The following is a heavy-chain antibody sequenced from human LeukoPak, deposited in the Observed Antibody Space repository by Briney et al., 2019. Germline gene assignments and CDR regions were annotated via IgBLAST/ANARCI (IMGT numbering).Heavy chain of an antibody. V-gene: IGHV4-30-4*01. CDR3: ARVSTSRVDY. J-gene: IGHJ4*02. CDR2: IYYSGST. Sequence: SETLSLTCTVSGGSISSGDYYWSWIRQPPGKGLEWIGYIYYSGSTYYNPSLKSRLTISVDTSMNQFSLKLSSVTAADTAVYYCARVSTSRVDYWGQGTLVTVYS. CDR1: GGSISSGDYY.